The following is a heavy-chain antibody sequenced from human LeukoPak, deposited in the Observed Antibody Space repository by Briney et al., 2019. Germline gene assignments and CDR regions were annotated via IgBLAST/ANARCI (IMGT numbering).Heavy chain of an antibody. CDR3: AKGNYYDSSGYY. CDR2: ISGSGVST. CDR1: GFTVSSNY. V-gene: IGHV3-23*01. Sequence: GGSLRLSCAASGFTVSSNYMSWVRQAPGKGLEWVSSISGSGVSTYNAGSVKGRFTISRDNSKNTLYLQMNSLRAEDTAVYYCAKGNYYDSSGYYWGQGTLVTVSS. D-gene: IGHD3-22*01. J-gene: IGHJ4*02.